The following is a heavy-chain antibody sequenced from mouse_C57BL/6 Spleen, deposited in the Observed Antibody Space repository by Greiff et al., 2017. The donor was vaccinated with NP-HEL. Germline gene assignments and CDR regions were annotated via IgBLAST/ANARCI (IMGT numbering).Heavy chain of an antibody. J-gene: IGHJ3*01. V-gene: IGHV1-81*01. D-gene: IGHD2-4*01. CDR2: IYPRSGNT. CDR3: AIYYDYDWFAY. CDR1: GYTFTSYG. Sequence: VQGVESGAELARPGASVKLSCKASGYTFTSYGISWVKQRTGQGLEWIGEIYPRSGNTYYNEKFKGKATLTADKSSSTAYMELRSLTSEDSAVYFCAIYYDYDWFAYWGQGTLVTVSA.